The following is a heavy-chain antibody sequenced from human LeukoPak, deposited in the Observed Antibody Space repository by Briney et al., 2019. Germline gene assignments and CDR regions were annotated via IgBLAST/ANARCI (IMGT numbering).Heavy chain of an antibody. CDR1: GYTFTSYG. Sequence: GASVKVSCKASGYTFTSYGISWVRQAPGQGLEWMGWISAYNGNTNYAQKLQGRVTMTTDTSTSTAYMELRSLRSDDTAVYYCARGSDDGFDGYYFDYWGQGTLVTVSS. CDR2: ISAYNGNT. V-gene: IGHV1-18*01. J-gene: IGHJ4*02. CDR3: ARGSDDGFDGYYFDY. D-gene: IGHD4-17*01.